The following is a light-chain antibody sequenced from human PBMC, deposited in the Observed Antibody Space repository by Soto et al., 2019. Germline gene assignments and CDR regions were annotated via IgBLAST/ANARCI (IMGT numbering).Light chain of an antibody. CDR1: SSDIGAYDY. CDR3: NSYAGSDNFVV. CDR2: EVS. V-gene: IGLV2-8*01. Sequence: QSALTQTPSGSGSPGQSVTISCAGTSSDIGAYDYVSWYQQHPGRAPKLLIYEVSERPSGVPDRFSGSKSGNTASLTVSGLRAEDEADYYCNSYAGSDNFVVFGTGTKVTVL. J-gene: IGLJ1*01.